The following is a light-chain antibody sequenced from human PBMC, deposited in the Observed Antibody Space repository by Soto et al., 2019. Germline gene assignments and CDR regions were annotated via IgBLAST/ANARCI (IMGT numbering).Light chain of an antibody. J-gene: IGKJ1*01. CDR1: QSINSF. Sequence: EIVLTQSPGTLSLSPGEGATLSCRASQSINSFLARYQQRRGQAPRLLIHGASNRATGIPDRFGGSGSGPDFTLTISRLEPEDFAVYYCQQYGGSPRTFGQGTKVDIK. CDR3: QQYGGSPRT. V-gene: IGKV3-20*01. CDR2: GAS.